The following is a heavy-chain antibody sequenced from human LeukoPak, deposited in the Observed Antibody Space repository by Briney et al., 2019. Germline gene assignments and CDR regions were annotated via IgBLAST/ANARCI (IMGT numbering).Heavy chain of an antibody. V-gene: IGHV4-59*01. J-gene: IGHJ4*02. Sequence: SETLSLTCTVSGVSISSYYWSWIRQPPGKGLEWIGYIYYSGSTNYNPSLKSRVTISVDTSKNQFSLKLSSVTAADTAVYYCARGRGRHFDYWGQGTLVTVSS. CDR1: GVSISSYY. CDR3: ARGRGRHFDY. CDR2: IYYSGST.